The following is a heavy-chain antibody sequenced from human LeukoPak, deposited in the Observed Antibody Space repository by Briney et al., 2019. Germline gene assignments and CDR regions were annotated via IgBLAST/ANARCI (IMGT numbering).Heavy chain of an antibody. CDR1: AFTFSSYG. Sequence: GGSLRLSCAASAFTFSSYGMHWVRQAPGKGLEWVAFIRYDGSNKYYADSVKGRFTISRDNSKNTLYLQMNSLRAEDTAVYYCAKDVTSGSSWPETPFDYWGQGTLVTVSS. V-gene: IGHV3-30*02. D-gene: IGHD6-13*01. J-gene: IGHJ4*02. CDR3: AKDVTSGSSWPETPFDY. CDR2: IRYDGSNK.